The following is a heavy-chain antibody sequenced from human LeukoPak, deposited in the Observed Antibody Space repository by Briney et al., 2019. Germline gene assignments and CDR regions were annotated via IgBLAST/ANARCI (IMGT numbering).Heavy chain of an antibody. CDR3: ARDSNYYGSGSYYNSDY. CDR2: INPHSGGT. J-gene: IGHJ4*02. V-gene: IGHV1-2*02. D-gene: IGHD3-10*01. CDR1: GYTFTGYY. Sequence: ASVKVSCKASGYTFTGYYIHWVRQAPEQGLEWMGWINPHSGGTSYAQNFQGRVTMTRDTSISTAYMDLSRLRSDDTAFYYCARDSNYYGSGSYYNSDYWGQGTLVTVSS.